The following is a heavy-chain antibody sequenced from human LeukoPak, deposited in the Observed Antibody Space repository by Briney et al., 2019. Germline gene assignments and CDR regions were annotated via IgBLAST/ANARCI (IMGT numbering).Heavy chain of an antibody. Sequence: PGGSLRLSCAASGFTVSAYYMSWVRQAPGKGLEWVSVLFGGGTIYYADSVNGRFTISRDNSKNTPYLQLNSLRAEDTAVYYCARGPRVATYYYFDYWGQGTLVTVSS. J-gene: IGHJ4*02. D-gene: IGHD1-1*01. CDR1: GFTVSAYY. V-gene: IGHV3-53*01. CDR2: LFGGGTI. CDR3: ARGPRVATYYYFDY.